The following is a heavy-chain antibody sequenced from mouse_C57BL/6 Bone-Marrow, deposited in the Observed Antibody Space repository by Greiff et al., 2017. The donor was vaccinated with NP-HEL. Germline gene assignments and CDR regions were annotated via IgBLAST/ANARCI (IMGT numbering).Heavy chain of an antibody. J-gene: IGHJ2*01. CDR3: ARPAAHYYASSPPDS. CDR1: GYAFSSYW. V-gene: IGHV1-80*01. Sequence: QVQLQQSGAELVKPGASVKISCKASGYAFSSYWMNWVKQRPGKGLEWIGQIYPGDGDTNYNGKFKGKATLTADKSSSTAYMQLSSLTSADSAVFFCARPAAHYYASSPPDSRGQDTTLT. D-gene: IGHD1-1*01. CDR2: IYPGDGDT.